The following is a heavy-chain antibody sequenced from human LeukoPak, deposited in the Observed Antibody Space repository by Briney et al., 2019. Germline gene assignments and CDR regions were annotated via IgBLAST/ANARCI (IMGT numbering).Heavy chain of an antibody. CDR2: LSRCGETT. Sequence: GGSLRLSCTGSGFPFNICAMNCVRQAPGQGLEGVSGLSRCGETTNYADSVKGRFTRSRDTSKYMVFLQMNDLRPEDTAVYYCAXEXRXXXXSEGVCMEGYYFDYWGQGSLVTVSS. CDR3: AXEXRXXXXSEGVCMEGYYFDY. D-gene: IGHD2-8*01. CDR1: GFPFNICA. V-gene: IGHV3-23*01. J-gene: IGHJ4*02.